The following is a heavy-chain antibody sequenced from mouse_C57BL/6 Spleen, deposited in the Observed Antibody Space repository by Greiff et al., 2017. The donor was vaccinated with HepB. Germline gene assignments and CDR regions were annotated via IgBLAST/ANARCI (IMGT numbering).Heavy chain of an antibody. CDR1: GYTFTSYG. J-gene: IGHJ4*01. V-gene: IGHV1-81*01. Sequence: VQLQQSGAELARPGASVKLSCKASGYTFTSYGISWVKQRTGQGLEWIGEIYPRSGNTYYNEKFKGKATLTADKSSSTAYMGLRSLTSEDSAVYFCAIMTTVEGYAMDYWGQGTSVTVSS. CDR3: AIMTTVEGYAMDY. CDR2: IYPRSGNT. D-gene: IGHD1-2*01.